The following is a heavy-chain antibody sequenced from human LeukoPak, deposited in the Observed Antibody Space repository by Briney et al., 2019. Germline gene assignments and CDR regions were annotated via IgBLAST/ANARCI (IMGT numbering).Heavy chain of an antibody. J-gene: IGHJ6*02. CDR3: AKGNSSGYFYGMDV. Sequence: GGSLRLSCAASGFTFDDYAMHWVRQAPGKSLEWVSGITWNSGTLGYADSVKGRFTISRDNAKNSLYLQMNSLRAEDTALYYCAKGNSSGYFYGMDVWGQGTTVTVSS. D-gene: IGHD6-25*01. V-gene: IGHV3-9*01. CDR2: ITWNSGTL. CDR1: GFTFDDYA.